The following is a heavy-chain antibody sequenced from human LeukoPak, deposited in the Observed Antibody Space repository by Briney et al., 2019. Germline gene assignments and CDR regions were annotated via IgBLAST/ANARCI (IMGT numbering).Heavy chain of an antibody. J-gene: IGHJ4*02. D-gene: IGHD4-17*01. CDR2: IRYDGSNK. V-gene: IGHV3-30*02. CDR3: AKESTLTTAYFDY. Sequence: GGSLRLSCAASGFTFSSYGMHWVRQAPGKGLEWVAFIRYDGSNKYYADSVKGRFTISRDNSKNTLYLQMNSLRAEDTAVYYCAKESTLTTAYFDYWGQGTLVTVSS. CDR1: GFTFSSYG.